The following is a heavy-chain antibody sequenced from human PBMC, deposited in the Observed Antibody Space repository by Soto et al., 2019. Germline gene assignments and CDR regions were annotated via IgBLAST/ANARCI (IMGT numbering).Heavy chain of an antibody. J-gene: IGHJ4*02. V-gene: IGHV1-69*01. Sequence: QVQLVQSGAEVKKPGSSVKVSCKASGGTFSSYAISWVRQAPGQGLEWMGGIIPIFGTANYAQKFQGRVTIPADESTSTAYMELSSLRSEDTAVYYCARGASYYCSSTSCYSYFDYWGQGTLVTVSS. D-gene: IGHD2-2*01. CDR2: IIPIFGTA. CDR3: ARGASYYCSSTSCYSYFDY. CDR1: GGTFSSYA.